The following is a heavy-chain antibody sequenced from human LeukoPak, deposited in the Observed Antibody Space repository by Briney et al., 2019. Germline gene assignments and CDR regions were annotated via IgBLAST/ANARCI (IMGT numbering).Heavy chain of an antibody. CDR1: GFTVSNNY. Sequence: GGSLRLSCAASGFTVSNNYMSWVRQAPGKGLEWVSVIYSGGTTYYADSVKGRFTISRDNSKNTLYLQMNSQRAEDTAVYYCARTDCSGSSCYKIYYFDYWGQGTLVTVSS. CDR2: IYSGGTT. D-gene: IGHD2-15*01. CDR3: ARTDCSGSSCYKIYYFDY. V-gene: IGHV3-53*01. J-gene: IGHJ4*02.